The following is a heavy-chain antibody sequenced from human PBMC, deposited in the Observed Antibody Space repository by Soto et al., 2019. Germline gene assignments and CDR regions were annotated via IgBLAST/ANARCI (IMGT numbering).Heavy chain of an antibody. CDR3: ARESHTVANTDFDY. CDR1: GFTFSSYS. CDR2: VSSSSSYI. V-gene: IGHV3-21*04. D-gene: IGHD4-17*01. Sequence: EVQLVQSGGGLVKPGGSLRLSCAASGFTFSSYSMNWVRQAPGKGLEWVSSVSSSSSYIYYADSLKGRFTISRDNAKNSLYLQMNNLRADDTAVYYCARESHTVANTDFDYWGQGTLVTVSS. J-gene: IGHJ4*02.